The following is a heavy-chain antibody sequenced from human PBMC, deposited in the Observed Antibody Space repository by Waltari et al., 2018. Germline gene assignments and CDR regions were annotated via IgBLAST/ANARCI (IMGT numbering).Heavy chain of an antibody. D-gene: IGHD2-2*02. CDR2: IYYSGST. J-gene: IGHJ5*02. CDR1: GGSISSGSYY. CDR3: ARVVRRDIVVVPAAIRGIGFDP. Sequence: QLKLQESGPGLVKPSETLSLPCTVPGGSISSGSYYWGGIGNPPGRGLEWIGSIYYSGSTYYNPSLKSRVTISVDTSKNQFSLKLSSVTAADTAVYYCARVVRRDIVVVPAAIRGIGFDPWGQGTLVTVSS. V-gene: IGHV4-39*07.